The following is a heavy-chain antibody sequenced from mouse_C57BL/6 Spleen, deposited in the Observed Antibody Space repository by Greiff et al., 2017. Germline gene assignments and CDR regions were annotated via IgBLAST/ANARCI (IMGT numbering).Heavy chain of an antibody. J-gene: IGHJ2*01. D-gene: IGHD6-1*01. CDR1: GYTFTSYG. CDR3: ARGSACFDY. CDR2: IYPRSGNT. V-gene: IGHV1-81*01. Sequence: QVHVKQSGAELARPGASVKLSCKASGYTFTSYGISWVKQRTGPGLEWIGEIYPRSGNTYYNEKFKGKATLTADKASSTAYMELLSLTSEDAAVYFCARGSACFDYWGQGTTLTVSS.